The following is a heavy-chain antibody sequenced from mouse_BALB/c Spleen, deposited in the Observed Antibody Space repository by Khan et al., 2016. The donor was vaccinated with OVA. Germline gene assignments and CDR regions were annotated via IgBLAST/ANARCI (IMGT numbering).Heavy chain of an antibody. D-gene: IGHD1-2*01. CDR3: ARRNYFGYTFAY. Sequence: QVQLKESGAELARPGASVKLSCTASGYTFTDYYINWVKQRTGQGLEWIGEISPGSGDTYYNERFKGKATLTADKSSRTAYMQLSSLTSEASAVYFCARRNYFGYTFAYWGQGTLVTVSA. CDR2: ISPGSGDT. V-gene: IGHV1-77*01. J-gene: IGHJ3*01. CDR1: GYTFTDYY.